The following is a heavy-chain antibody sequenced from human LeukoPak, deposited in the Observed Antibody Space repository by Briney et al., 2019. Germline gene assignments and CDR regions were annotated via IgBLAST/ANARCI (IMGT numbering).Heavy chain of an antibody. CDR1: GFTFSSYA. Sequence: SRGSLRLSCAASGFTFSSYAMSWVRQAPGKGLEWVSAISGSGGSTYYADSVKGRFTISRDNSKNTLYLQMNSLRAEDTAVYYCAKESKLRITGTTEYYFDYWGQGTLVTVSS. J-gene: IGHJ4*02. V-gene: IGHV3-23*01. CDR3: AKESKLRITGTTEYYFDY. CDR2: ISGSGGST. D-gene: IGHD1-7*01.